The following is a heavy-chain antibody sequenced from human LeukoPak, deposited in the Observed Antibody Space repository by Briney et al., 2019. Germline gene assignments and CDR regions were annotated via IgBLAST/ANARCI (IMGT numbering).Heavy chain of an antibody. V-gene: IGHV3-48*01. Sequence: GGSLRLSCAASGFTFSSYSMNWVRQAPGKGLEWFSYISSSSSTIYYADSVKGRFTISRDNAKNSLYLQMNSLRAEDTAVYYCARAPSGFEYSSSGYYYYYYMDVWGKGTTVTVSS. D-gene: IGHD6-6*01. CDR3: ARAPSGFEYSSSGYYYYYYMDV. CDR1: GFTFSSYS. J-gene: IGHJ6*03. CDR2: ISSSSSTI.